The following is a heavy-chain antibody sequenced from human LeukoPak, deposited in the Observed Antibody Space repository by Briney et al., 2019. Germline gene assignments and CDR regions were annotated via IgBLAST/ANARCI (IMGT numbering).Heavy chain of an antibody. CDR3: ARDRDYFDY. CDR1: GYIFTNYA. V-gene: IGHV7-4-1*02. Sequence: ASVNVSCKASGYIFTNYAINWMRQAPGQGLEWVGWINTNTGNPTYAQGFTGRFVFSFDTSVSTAYLQISSLKAEDTAVYYCARDRDYFDYWGQGTLVTVSS. J-gene: IGHJ4*02. CDR2: INTNTGNP.